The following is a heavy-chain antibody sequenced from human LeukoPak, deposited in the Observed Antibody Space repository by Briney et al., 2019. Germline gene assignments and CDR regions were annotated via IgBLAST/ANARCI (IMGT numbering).Heavy chain of an antibody. Sequence: PSETLSLTCTVSGGSISSYYWSWIRQPPGKGLEWIGYIYYSGSTNYNPSLKSRVTISVDTSKNQFSLKLSSVTAADTAVYYCAREGRLRSLFDPWGQGTLVTVSP. J-gene: IGHJ5*02. CDR3: AREGRLRSLFDP. CDR1: GGSISSYY. V-gene: IGHV4-59*12. D-gene: IGHD3-3*01. CDR2: IYYSGST.